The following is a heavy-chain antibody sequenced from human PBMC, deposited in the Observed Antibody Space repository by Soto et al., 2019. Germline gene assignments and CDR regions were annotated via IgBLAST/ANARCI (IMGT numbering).Heavy chain of an antibody. CDR2: IIPIFGTA. CDR1: GGTFSSYA. D-gene: IGHD4-17*01. J-gene: IGHJ6*02. CDR3: ARDQMTTVTPYYYYYYGMDV. Sequence: SVKVSCKASGGTFSSYAISWVRQAPGQGLEWMGGIIPIFGTANYAQKFQGRVTITADKSTSTAYMELSSLRSEDTAVYYCARDQMTTVTPYYYYYYGMDVWGQGTTVTVSS. V-gene: IGHV1-69*06.